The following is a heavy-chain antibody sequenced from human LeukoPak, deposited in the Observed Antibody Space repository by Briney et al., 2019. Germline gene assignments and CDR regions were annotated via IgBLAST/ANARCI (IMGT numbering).Heavy chain of an antibody. V-gene: IGHV1-2*02. J-gene: IGHJ6*02. CDR3: ARGYYGMDL. CDR2: INPTTGDT. Sequence: GASVKLSCKASGYTFIGQYLYWARQTPGQRLEWMGWINPTTGDTDSAQNSQARVTMTRDTSVNTVYMELSRLTSDDTAVYYCARGYYGMDLWGQGTTVTVSS. CDR1: GYTFIGQY.